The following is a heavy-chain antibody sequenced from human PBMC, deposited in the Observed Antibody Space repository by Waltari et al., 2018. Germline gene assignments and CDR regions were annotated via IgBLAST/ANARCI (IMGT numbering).Heavy chain of an antibody. CDR1: GYTFTGYY. J-gene: IGHJ6*02. D-gene: IGHD3-22*01. CDR2: INPNSGGT. V-gene: IGHV1-2*02. CDR3: ARSQNYYDSSGNLGMDV. Sequence: QVQLVQSGAEVKKPGASVKVSCKASGYTFTGYYMHWLRQAPGQGLEWMGWINPNSGGTNYAQKFQGRVTMTRDTSISTAYMELSRLRSDDTAVYYCARSQNYYDSSGNLGMDVWGQGTTVTVSS.